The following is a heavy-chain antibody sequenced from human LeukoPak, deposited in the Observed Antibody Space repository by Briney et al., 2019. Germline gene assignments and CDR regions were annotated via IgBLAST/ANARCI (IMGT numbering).Heavy chain of an antibody. CDR2: IYYSGST. J-gene: IGHJ4*02. Sequence: SETLSLTRTVSGGSISSYYWSWIRQPPGKGLEWIGYIYYSGSTNYNPSLKSRVTISVDTSKNQFSLKLSSVTAADTAVYYCARAYFSPTGGTPLDYWGQGTLVTVSS. V-gene: IGHV4-59*01. D-gene: IGHD6-13*01. CDR1: GGSISSYY. CDR3: ARAYFSPTGGTPLDY.